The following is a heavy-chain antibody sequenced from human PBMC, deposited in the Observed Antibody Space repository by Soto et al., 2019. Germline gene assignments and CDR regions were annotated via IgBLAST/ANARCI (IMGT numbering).Heavy chain of an antibody. J-gene: IGHJ6*02. D-gene: IGHD3-3*01. CDR2: MNPNNGNT. CDR1: GYTFTSYD. CDR3: ARQYYDFWSGYRYGMDV. Sequence: GASVKVSCKASGYTFTSYDINWVRQATGQGLEWMGWMNPNNGNTGYAQKFQGRVTMTRNTSISTAYMELSSLRSEDTAVYYCARQYYDFWSGYRYGMDVWGQGTTVTVSS. V-gene: IGHV1-8*01.